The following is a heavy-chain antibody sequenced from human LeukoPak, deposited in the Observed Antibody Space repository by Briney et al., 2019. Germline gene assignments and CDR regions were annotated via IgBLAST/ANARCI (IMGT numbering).Heavy chain of an antibody. J-gene: IGHJ4*02. CDR1: GGSIGNYC. CDR2: VYSSGYT. V-gene: IGHV4-59*08. Sequence: SETRSLTCTVSGGSIGNYCWSWIRQPPGKGLEWIGYVYSSGYTNYNPSLKSRVTISVDTSNNHFSLRLSSVTAADTAVYYCARLTRFVSGVLNPLDSWGQGTLVTVSS. CDR3: ARLTRFVSGVLNPLDS. D-gene: IGHD3-3*01.